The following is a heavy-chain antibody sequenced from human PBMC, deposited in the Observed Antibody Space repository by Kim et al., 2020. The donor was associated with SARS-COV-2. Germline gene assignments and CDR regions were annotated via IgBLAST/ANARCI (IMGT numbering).Heavy chain of an antibody. CDR2: INHSGRT. CDR1: GGSFSGYY. Sequence: SETLSLTCAVYGGSFSGYYWSWIRQPPGKGLEWIGEINHSGRTNYNPSLKSRVTISVDTSNNQFSLKLTSVTAADTAVYYCARRLSNTSGSGCHYCDLWG. J-gene: IGHJ2*01. D-gene: IGHD3-10*01. V-gene: IGHV4-34*01. CDR3: ARRLSNTSGSGCHYCDL.